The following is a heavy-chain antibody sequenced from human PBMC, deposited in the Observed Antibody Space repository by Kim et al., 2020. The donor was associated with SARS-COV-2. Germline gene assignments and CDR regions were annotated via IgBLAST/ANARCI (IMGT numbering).Heavy chain of an antibody. Sequence: GGSLRLSCVASGFKFRSYGMHWVRQAPGKGLEWVTIISCDGIRKVYTDSVKGRFTISRDNSKNTLFLQMNSLRAEDTAVYYCARAPDSAWHNFDYWGQGTLVTVSS. CDR1: GFKFRSYG. CDR2: ISCDGIRK. D-gene: IGHD6-19*01. CDR3: ARAPDSAWHNFDY. J-gene: IGHJ4*02. V-gene: IGHV3-30*12.